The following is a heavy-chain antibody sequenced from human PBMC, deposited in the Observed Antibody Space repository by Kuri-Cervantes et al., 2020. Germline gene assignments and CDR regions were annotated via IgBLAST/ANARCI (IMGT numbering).Heavy chain of an antibody. D-gene: IGHD6-13*01. J-gene: IGHJ1*01. V-gene: IGHV4-61*01. CDR3: ARVARYSSSWPEYFQH. Sequence: GSLRLSCTVSGGSVSSGSYYWSWIRQPPGKGLEWIGEINHSGSTNYNPSLKSRVTISVDTSKNQFSLKLSSVTAADTAVYYCARVARYSSSWPEYFQHWGQGTLVTVSS. CDR2: INHSGST. CDR1: GGSVSSGSYY.